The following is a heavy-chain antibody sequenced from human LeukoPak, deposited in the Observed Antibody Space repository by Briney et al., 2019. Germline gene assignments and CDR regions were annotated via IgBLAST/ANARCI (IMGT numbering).Heavy chain of an antibody. CDR1: GFSSNNYA. CDR3: AKGVVAATHPDY. J-gene: IGHJ4*02. CDR2: ISGSGGST. V-gene: IGHV3-23*01. Sequence: GGSLRLSCVASGFSSNNYAMSWVRQAPGKGLEWVSAISGSGGSTYYADSVKGRFTISRDNSKNTLYLQMNSLRAEDTAVYYCAKGVVAATHPDYWGQGTLVTVSS. D-gene: IGHD2-15*01.